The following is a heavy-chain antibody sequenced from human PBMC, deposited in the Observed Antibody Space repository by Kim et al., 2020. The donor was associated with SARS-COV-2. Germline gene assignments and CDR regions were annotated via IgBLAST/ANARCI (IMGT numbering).Heavy chain of an antibody. V-gene: IGHV4-31*01. D-gene: IGHD3-22*01. J-gene: IGHJ4*02. Sequence: PSLTSHVTISVDTSKNQFSLKLSSVTAADTAVYYCARTRITMIVVVTHFDYWGQGTLVTVSS. CDR3: ARTRITMIVVVTHFDY.